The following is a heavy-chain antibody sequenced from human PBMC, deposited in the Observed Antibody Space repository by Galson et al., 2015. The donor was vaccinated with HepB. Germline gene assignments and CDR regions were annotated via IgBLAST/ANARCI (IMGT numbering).Heavy chain of an antibody. CDR3: AGAPRRRGNYWAYYCDY. CDR2: MNPDSGSR. J-gene: IGHJ4*02. CDR1: GYTFTTSA. V-gene: IGHV1-8*01. Sequence: SVKVSCKASGYTFTTSAINWLRQAPGQGPAWMGWMNPDSGSRGYAEKFQGRVTIRRITSTSTAYMELSSLTSHDTAVYYCAGAPRRRGNYWAYYCDYWGQGTLVTVSS. D-gene: IGHD4-11*01.